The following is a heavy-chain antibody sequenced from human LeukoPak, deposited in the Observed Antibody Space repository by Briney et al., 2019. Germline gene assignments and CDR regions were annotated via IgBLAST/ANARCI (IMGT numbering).Heavy chain of an antibody. D-gene: IGHD6-19*01. Sequence: PSETLSLTCAVSGGSISSSNWWSWVRPPPGKGLEWIGEIYHSGSTNYNPSLKSRVTISVDKSKNQFSLKLSSVTAADTAVYYCARGRIAVAGLYFDYWGQGTLVTVSS. CDR3: ARGRIAVAGLYFDY. CDR2: IYHSGST. V-gene: IGHV4-4*02. CDR1: GGSISSSNW. J-gene: IGHJ4*02.